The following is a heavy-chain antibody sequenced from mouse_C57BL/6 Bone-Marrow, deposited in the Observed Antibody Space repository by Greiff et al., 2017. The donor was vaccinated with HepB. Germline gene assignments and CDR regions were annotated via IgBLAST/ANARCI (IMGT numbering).Heavy chain of an antibody. J-gene: IGHJ2*01. V-gene: IGHV1-69*01. Sequence: QVQLKQSGAELVMPGASVKLSCKASGYTFTSYWMHWVKQRPGQGLEWIGEIDPSDSYTNYNQKFKGKSTLTVDKSSSTAYMQLSSLTSEDSAVYYCARSDSSGPDYWGQGTTLTVSS. CDR3: ARSDSSGPDY. CDR1: GYTFTSYW. CDR2: IDPSDSYT. D-gene: IGHD3-2*02.